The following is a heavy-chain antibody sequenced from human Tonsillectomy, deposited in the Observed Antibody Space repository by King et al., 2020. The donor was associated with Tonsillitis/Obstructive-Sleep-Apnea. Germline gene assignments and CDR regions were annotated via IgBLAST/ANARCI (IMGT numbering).Heavy chain of an antibody. CDR2: IYSGGST. J-gene: IGHJ6*03. CDR3: ARAPSASFYMDV. D-gene: IGHD1-26*01. Sequence: VQLVESGGGLVQPGGSLRLSCAASGFTVSSNSMDWVRQAPGKGLEWVSLIYSGGSTFYADSVKGRFTISRDNSKNTLYLQMNSLRAEETAVYFCARAPSASFYMDVWGKGTTVTVSS. V-gene: IGHV3-66*01. CDR1: GFTVSSNS.